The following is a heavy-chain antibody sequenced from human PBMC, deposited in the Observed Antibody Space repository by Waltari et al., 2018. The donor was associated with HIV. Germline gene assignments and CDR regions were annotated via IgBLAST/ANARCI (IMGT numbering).Heavy chain of an antibody. J-gene: IGHJ6*02. V-gene: IGHV1-8*02. D-gene: IGHD3-22*01. CDR2: MNPNSGNT. CDR3: ARNSSAKGNRYFYYGLDV. CDR1: GYTFLNFD. Sequence: QVYLVQSGPEVKRPGASVKISCKAYGYTFLNFDVNWVRQAAGQGPEWLGWMNPNSGNTASPYIFEERVTMTTDVSTATAYMEMSGLTPEDTAIYYCARNSSAKGNRYFYYGLDVWGQGTPVTV.